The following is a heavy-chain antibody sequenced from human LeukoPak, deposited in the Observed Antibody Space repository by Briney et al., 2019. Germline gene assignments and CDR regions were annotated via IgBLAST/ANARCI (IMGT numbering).Heavy chain of an antibody. CDR1: GFTFSSYA. CDR3: AKDLISGLVVARSFNV. V-gene: IGHV3-23*01. D-gene: IGHD2-15*01. Sequence: GGSLRLSCAASGFTFSSYAMSWVRQAPGKGLEWVSSISNNGGNTYYADSVKGRFTISRDNSKNTLYLQMNSLRAEDTAVYYCAKDLISGLVVARSFNVWGQGTLVTVSS. J-gene: IGHJ4*02. CDR2: ISNNGGNT.